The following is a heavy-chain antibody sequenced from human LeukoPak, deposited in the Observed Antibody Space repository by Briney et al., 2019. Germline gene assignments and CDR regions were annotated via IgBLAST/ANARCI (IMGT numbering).Heavy chain of an antibody. V-gene: IGHV4-59*01. D-gene: IGHD6-19*01. CDR3: ARAQWLARYYFDY. J-gene: IGHJ4*02. Sequence: SETLSLTCTVSGGSISSYYWSWIRQPPGKGLEWIGYIYYSGSTNYNPSLKSRVTISVDTSKNQFSQKLSSVTAADTAVYYCARAQWLARYYFDYWGQGTLVTVSS. CDR2: IYYSGST. CDR1: GGSISSYY.